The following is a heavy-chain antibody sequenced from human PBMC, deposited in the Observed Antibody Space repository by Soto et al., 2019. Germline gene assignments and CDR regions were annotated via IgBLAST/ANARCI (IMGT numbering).Heavy chain of an antibody. V-gene: IGHV4-38-2*01. CDR3: ARGLYYYDSSGYSPDY. CDR2: IYHSGTT. CDR1: GFSISTGYY. Sequence: SETRSLTCAVSGFSISTGYYWGWIRQPPGKGLEWIATIYHSGTTYSNPSLKSRVTISVDTSKNLFSLKLSSVTAADTAVYYCARGLYYYDSSGYSPDYWGLGTLVTVSS. J-gene: IGHJ4*02. D-gene: IGHD3-22*01.